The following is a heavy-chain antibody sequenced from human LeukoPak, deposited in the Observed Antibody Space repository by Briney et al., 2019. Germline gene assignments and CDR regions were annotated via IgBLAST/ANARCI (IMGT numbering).Heavy chain of an antibody. CDR2: ISGSGGST. J-gene: IGHJ4*02. CDR1: GFTFSSYA. V-gene: IGHV3-23*01. Sequence: GGSLRLSCAASGFTFSSYAMSWVRQAPGKGLEWVSAISGSGGSTYYADSVKGRFTISRDNAKNSLYLQMNSLRAEDTAVYYCARDTAGMDYWGQGTLVTVSS. D-gene: IGHD6-19*01. CDR3: ARDTAGMDY.